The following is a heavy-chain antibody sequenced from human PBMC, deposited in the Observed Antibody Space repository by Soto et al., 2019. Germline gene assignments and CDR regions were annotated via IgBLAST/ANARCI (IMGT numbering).Heavy chain of an antibody. J-gene: IGHJ4*02. Sequence: ASVKVSCKASGYSFTSYGINWVRQATGQGLEWMGWINPSDGNRNFAQKFEDRVTMTTDTSTNTVFMELRSLKSDDTAIYYCARDRLRGYGSSGCYSWGQGTMVTVSS. CDR3: ARDRLRGYGSSGCYS. V-gene: IGHV1-18*01. D-gene: IGHD3-22*01. CDR1: GYSFTSYG. CDR2: INPSDGNR.